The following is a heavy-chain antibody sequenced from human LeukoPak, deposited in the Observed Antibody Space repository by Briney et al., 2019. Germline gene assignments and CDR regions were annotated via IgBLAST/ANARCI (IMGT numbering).Heavy chain of an antibody. J-gene: IGHJ3*02. CDR3: ARDGIAAAGTSLDAFDI. V-gene: IGHV4-59*01. Sequence: PSETLSLTCTVSGGSISSYYWSWIRQPPGKGLEWIGYIYYSGSTNYNPSLKSRVTISVDTSKNQFSLKLSSVTAADTAVYYCARDGIAAAGTSLDAFDIWGQGTMVTVSS. CDR1: GGSISSYY. CDR2: IYYSGST. D-gene: IGHD6-13*01.